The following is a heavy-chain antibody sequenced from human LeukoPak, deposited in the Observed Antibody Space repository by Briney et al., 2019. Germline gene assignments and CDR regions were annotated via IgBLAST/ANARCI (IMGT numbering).Heavy chain of an antibody. Sequence: SETLSLTCAVYGGSFSGYYWSWIRQPPGKGLEWIGEINHSGSTNYNPSLKSRVTISVDTSMNQFSLKLSSVTAADTPVYYCARFSIAAAARDAFDIWGQGTMVTVSS. CDR1: GGSFSGYY. V-gene: IGHV4-34*01. J-gene: IGHJ3*02. CDR2: INHSGST. D-gene: IGHD6-13*01. CDR3: ARFSIAAAARDAFDI.